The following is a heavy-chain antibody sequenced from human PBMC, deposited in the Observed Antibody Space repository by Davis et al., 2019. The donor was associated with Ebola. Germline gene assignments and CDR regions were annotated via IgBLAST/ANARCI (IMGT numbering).Heavy chain of an antibody. V-gene: IGHV3-30*02. D-gene: IGHD6-6*01. J-gene: IGHJ4*02. CDR2: IRYDGSNK. Sequence: GESLKISCAASGFTFSSYAMHWVRQAPGKGLEWVAFIRYDGSNKYYADSVKGRFTISRDNSKNTLYLQMNSLRAEDTAVYYCAKDRDRQLVPDYWGQGTLVTVSS. CDR1: GFTFSSYA. CDR3: AKDRDRQLVPDY.